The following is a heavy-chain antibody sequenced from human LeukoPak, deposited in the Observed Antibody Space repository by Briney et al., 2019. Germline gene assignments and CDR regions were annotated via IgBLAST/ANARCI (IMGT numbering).Heavy chain of an antibody. CDR1: GGSIRSGSYY. Sequence: PSETLSLTCTVSGGSIRSGSYYWSWIRQPPGKGLEWIGYIYYSGSTNYNPSLKSRVTISVDTSKNQFSLKLSSVTAADTAMYYCARARGLYDSSGYPLDAFDIWGQGTMVTVSS. CDR2: IYYSGST. D-gene: IGHD3-22*01. CDR3: ARARGLYDSSGYPLDAFDI. J-gene: IGHJ3*02. V-gene: IGHV4-61*01.